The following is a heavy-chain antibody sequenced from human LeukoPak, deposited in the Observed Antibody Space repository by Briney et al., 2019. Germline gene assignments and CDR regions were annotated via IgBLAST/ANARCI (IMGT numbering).Heavy chain of an antibody. CDR3: ARASRGIQPNDY. CDR2: ISAYNGNT. D-gene: IGHD1-14*01. CDR1: GYTFTSYG. J-gene: IGHJ4*02. Sequence: ASVKVFCKASGYTFTSYGISWVRQAPGQGLEWMGWISAYNGNTNYAQKLQGRVTMTTDTSTSTAYMELRSLGSDDTAVYYCARASRGIQPNDYWGQGTLVTVSS. V-gene: IGHV1-18*01.